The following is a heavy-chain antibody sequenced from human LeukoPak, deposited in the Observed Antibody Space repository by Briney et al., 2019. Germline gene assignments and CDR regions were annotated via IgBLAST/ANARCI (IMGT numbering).Heavy chain of an antibody. CDR3: ARVVGGYDYRIHIDY. V-gene: IGHV4-34*01. Sequence: SETLYLTCAAHGGPFSGYYWSWIRQPPGKGLEWIGEINHSGGTNYNPSLKSRVTISVDTSKNQFSLKLSSVTAADTAVYYCARVVGGYDYRIHIDYWGQGTLVTVSS. J-gene: IGHJ4*02. CDR2: INHSGGT. D-gene: IGHD5-12*01. CDR1: GGPFSGYY.